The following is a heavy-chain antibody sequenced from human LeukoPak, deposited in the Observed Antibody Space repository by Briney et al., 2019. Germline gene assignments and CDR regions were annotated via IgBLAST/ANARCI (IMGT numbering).Heavy chain of an antibody. CDR2: TDRDGKTT. J-gene: IGHJ3*02. CDR3: AAESSAWSAFDI. CDR1: GLTFSSHW. V-gene: IGHV3-74*01. Sequence: GGSLRLSCAASGLTFSSHWMFWVRQAPGKGLVWVSQTDRDGKTTGYADSVKGRFTISRDNAKNTLYLQMNSLRAEDTAVYYCAAESSAWSAFDIWGQGTMVTVSS. D-gene: IGHD6-19*01.